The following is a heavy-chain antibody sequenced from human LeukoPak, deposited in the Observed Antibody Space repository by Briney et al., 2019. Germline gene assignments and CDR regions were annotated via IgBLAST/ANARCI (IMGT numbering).Heavy chain of an antibody. D-gene: IGHD4-17*01. CDR3: ALGSHYYGDYGPVDY. CDR1: GFTFSSYG. V-gene: IGHV3-30*03. J-gene: IGHJ4*02. Sequence: GRSLRLSCAASGFTFSSYGMHWVRQAPGKGLEWVAVTSYDGSNKYYADSVKGRFTISRDNSKNTLYLQMNSLRAEDTAVYYCALGSHYYGDYGPVDYWGQGTLVTVSS. CDR2: TSYDGSNK.